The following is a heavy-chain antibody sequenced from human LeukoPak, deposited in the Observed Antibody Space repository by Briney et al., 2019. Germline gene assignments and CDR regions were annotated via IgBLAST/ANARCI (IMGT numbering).Heavy chain of an antibody. V-gene: IGHV4-59*01. J-gene: IGHJ4*02. CDR1: GGSITTYN. CDR3: ASGSVVTALDQ. D-gene: IGHD2-21*02. CDR2: IYYTGNT. Sequence: KTSETLSLTSAVSGGSITTYNWTWIPQPPGQAMEWIGYIYYTGNTKYNPSLESRVTMSIDTSKNAFSLKIYSVNAADTAVYFCASGSVVTALDQWGQGTLVTVSS.